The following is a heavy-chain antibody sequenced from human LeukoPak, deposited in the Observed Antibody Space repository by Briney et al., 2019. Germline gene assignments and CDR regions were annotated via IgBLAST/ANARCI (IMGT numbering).Heavy chain of an antibody. CDR3: AGWWGGVNH. J-gene: IGHJ4*02. CDR2: ISPDGSAR. CDR1: GFDFATYW. V-gene: IGHV3-7*01. D-gene: IGHD4-23*01. Sequence: GGSLRLSCSASGFDFATYWMNWVRQAPGKGLEWVANISPDGSARYVDAVRGRFTISRDNAKNSLSKEMNNLRAEGTAVYYCAGWWGGVNHWGQGTLVTVS.